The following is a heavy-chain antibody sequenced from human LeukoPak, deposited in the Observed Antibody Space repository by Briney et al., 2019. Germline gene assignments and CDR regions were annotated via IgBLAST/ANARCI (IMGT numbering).Heavy chain of an antibody. Sequence: SETLSLTCTVSGGSISSYYWSWIRQPPGKGLEWIGYIYYSGSTNYNPSLKSRVTISVDTSKNQLSLKLSSVTAADTAVYYCARDTRYSYGPNWFDPWGQGTTVTVSS. D-gene: IGHD5-18*01. J-gene: IGHJ5*01. CDR1: GGSISSYY. CDR3: ARDTRYSYGPNWFDP. CDR2: IYYSGST. V-gene: IGHV4-59*01.